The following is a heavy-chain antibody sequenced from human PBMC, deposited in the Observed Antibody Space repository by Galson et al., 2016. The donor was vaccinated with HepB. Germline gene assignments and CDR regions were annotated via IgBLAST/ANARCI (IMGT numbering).Heavy chain of an antibody. CDR1: A. Sequence: AISWVRQAPGQGLEWMGRIIPILGIANYAQKFQGRVTITADKSTSTAYMELSSLRSEDTAVYYCARQKAVFALYYFDYWGQGTLVTVSS. V-gene: IGHV1-69*04. CDR2: IIPILGIA. J-gene: IGHJ4*02. D-gene: IGHD1-14*01. CDR3: ARQKAVFALYYFDY.